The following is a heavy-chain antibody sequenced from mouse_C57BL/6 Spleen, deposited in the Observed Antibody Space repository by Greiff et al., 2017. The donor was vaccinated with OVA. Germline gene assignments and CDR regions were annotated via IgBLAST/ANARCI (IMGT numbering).Heavy chain of an antibody. CDR3: ARRGDYDEGFAY. CDR1: GYAFSSSW. J-gene: IGHJ3*01. Sequence: VQVVESGPELVKPGASVKISCKASGYAFSSSWMNWVKQRPGKGLEWIGRIYPGDGDTNYNGKFKGKATLTADKSSSTAYMQLSSLTSEDSAVYFCARRGDYDEGFAYWGQGTLVTVSA. D-gene: IGHD2-4*01. CDR2: IYPGDGDT. V-gene: IGHV1-82*01.